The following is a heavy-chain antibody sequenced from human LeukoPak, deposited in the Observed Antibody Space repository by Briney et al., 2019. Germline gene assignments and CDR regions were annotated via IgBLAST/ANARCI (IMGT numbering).Heavy chain of an antibody. Sequence: KPGGSLRLSCAASGFTFSSYSMNWVRQAPGKGLEWVSSISSSSSYIYYADSVKGRFTISRDNSKNTLYLQMNSLRAEDTAVYYCAKAACSSTSCYGDWGQGTLVTVSS. D-gene: IGHD2-2*01. J-gene: IGHJ4*02. CDR1: GFTFSSYS. CDR3: AKAACSSTSCYGD. CDR2: ISSSSSYI. V-gene: IGHV3-21*04.